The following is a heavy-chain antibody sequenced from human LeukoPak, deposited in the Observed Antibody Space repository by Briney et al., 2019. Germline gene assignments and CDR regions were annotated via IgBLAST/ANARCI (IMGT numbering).Heavy chain of an antibody. Sequence: PGRSLRLSCAASGFTFSSYAMHWVRQAPGKGLEWVAVISYDGSNKYYADSVKGRFTISRDNSKNTLYLQMNSLRAEDTAVYYCARDQYTYSSSTSFDYWGQGTLVTGSS. V-gene: IGHV3-30-3*01. CDR2: ISYDGSNK. J-gene: IGHJ4*02. D-gene: IGHD6-13*01. CDR1: GFTFSSYA. CDR3: ARDQYTYSSSTSFDY.